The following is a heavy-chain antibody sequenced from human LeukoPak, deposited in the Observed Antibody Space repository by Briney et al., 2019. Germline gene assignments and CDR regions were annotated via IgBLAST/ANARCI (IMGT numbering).Heavy chain of an antibody. J-gene: IGHJ4*02. CDR3: ARQHRYCSGGSCYSGEFDY. CDR2: IYYSGST. CDR1: GGSISSSSYY. Sequence: SETLSLTCTVSGGSISSSSYYWGWIRQPPGKGLEWIGSIYYSGSTYYNPSLKSRVTISVDTSKNQFSPKLSSVTAADTAVYYCARQHRYCSGGSCYSGEFDYWGQGTLVTVSS. V-gene: IGHV4-39*01. D-gene: IGHD2-15*01.